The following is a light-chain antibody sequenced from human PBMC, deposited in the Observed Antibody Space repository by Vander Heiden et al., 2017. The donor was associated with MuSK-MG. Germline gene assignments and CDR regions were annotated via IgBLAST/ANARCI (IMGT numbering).Light chain of an antibody. CDR2: SAS. CDR3: LQDYAYPLT. V-gene: IGKV1-6*01. Sequence: AIQMTQSPSSLSASVGDRVTITCPASQGIKDDLGWYQQKAGKAPKLLIYSASNLQTGVPPRFSGSGSGTDFTLTINSLQPEDFATYYCLQDYAYPLTFGGGTKVDIK. J-gene: IGKJ4*01. CDR1: QGIKDD.